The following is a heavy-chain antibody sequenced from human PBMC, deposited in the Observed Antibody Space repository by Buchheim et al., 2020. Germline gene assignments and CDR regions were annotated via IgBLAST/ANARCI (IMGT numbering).Heavy chain of an antibody. CDR1: GFTFSDYY. J-gene: IGHJ6*02. Sequence: QVQLVESGGGLVKPGGSLRLSCSASGFTFSDYYMSWIRQAPGKGLEWVSSISTSSTYTNYADSLKGRFSISRDNTEASLYLQINSLRAEDTAVYYCARDSGYCRGGSCHVAPGHYYYGMDVWGQGTT. CDR2: ISTSSTYT. D-gene: IGHD2-15*01. V-gene: IGHV3-11*06. CDR3: ARDSGYCRGGSCHVAPGHYYYGMDV.